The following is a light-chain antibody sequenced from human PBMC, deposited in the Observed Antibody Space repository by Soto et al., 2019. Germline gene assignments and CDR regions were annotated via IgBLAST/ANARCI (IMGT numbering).Light chain of an antibody. V-gene: IGLV1-44*01. J-gene: IGLJ3*02. Sequence: QLVLTQPPSASGTPGQRVTIACSGSRSNIGRHGVSWYQQVPGTAPKLLIFLNDQRPSGVPDRFSASKSGTSASLAISGLQSEDEADYYCATWDDSLNGGVFGGGTKLTVL. CDR2: LND. CDR3: ATWDDSLNGGV. CDR1: RSNIGRHG.